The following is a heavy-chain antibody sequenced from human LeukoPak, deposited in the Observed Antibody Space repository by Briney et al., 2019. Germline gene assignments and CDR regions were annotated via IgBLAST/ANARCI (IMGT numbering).Heavy chain of an antibody. D-gene: IGHD5/OR15-5a*01. J-gene: IGHJ4*02. CDR1: GFTFSVSW. CDR2: IKYDGSEK. CDR3: ARGLPSDY. V-gene: IGHV3-7*01. Sequence: GGSLRLSCAASGFTFSVSWMSWVRQAPGKGLEWVANIKYDGSEKYYVDSVKGRFTISRDNAKNSLYLQMNSLRAEDTAVYYCARGLPSDYWGQGTLVTVSS.